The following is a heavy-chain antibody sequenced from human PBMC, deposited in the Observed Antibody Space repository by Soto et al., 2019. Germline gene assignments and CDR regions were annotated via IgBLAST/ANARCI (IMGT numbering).Heavy chain of an antibody. V-gene: IGHV1-18*01. CDR2: ISAYNGNT. J-gene: IGHJ4*02. CDR3: AREGDLYSSSSGGGADY. CDR1: GYTFTSYG. D-gene: IGHD6-6*01. Sequence: QVQLVQSGAEVKKPGASVKVSCKASGYTFTSYGISWVRQAPGQGLEWMGWISAYNGNTNYAQKLQGRVTMTTDTATSTAYMERRSMRSDDTAVYYCAREGDLYSSSSGGGADYWGQGTLVTVSS.